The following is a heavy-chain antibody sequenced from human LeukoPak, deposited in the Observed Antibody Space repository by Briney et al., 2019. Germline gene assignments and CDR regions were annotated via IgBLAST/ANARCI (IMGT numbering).Heavy chain of an antibody. D-gene: IGHD3-10*01. CDR3: ARDNSVGDIAWWFDP. V-gene: IGHV1-46*01. CDR1: GYTFTSYY. J-gene: IGHJ5*02. Sequence: ASVKVSCKASGYTFTSYYMHWVRQAPGQGLEWIGLINPTGTVTLYAQKFQGRVTMTRDMSTSTDYMELSSLRSEDTAVYYCARDNSVGDIAWWFDPWGQGTLVTVSS. CDR2: INPTGTVT.